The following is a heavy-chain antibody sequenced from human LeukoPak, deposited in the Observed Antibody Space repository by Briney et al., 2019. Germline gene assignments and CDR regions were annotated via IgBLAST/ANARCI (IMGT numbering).Heavy chain of an antibody. CDR3: ARGRRYSSGWYYSEYFQH. CDR2: INHSGST. Sequence: SETLSLTCAVYGGSFSVYYCSWIRQPPGKGLEWIGEINHSGSTNYNPSLKSRVTISVDTSKNQFSLKLSSVTAADAAVYYCARGRRYSSGWYYSEYFQHWGQGTLVTVSS. J-gene: IGHJ1*01. CDR1: GGSFSVYY. D-gene: IGHD6-19*01. V-gene: IGHV4-34*01.